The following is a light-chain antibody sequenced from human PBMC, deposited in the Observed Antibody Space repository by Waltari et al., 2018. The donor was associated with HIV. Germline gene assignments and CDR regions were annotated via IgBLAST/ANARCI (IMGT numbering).Light chain of an antibody. Sequence: EIVLTQSPGPLSLSPGERATLSCRASQSVRSNSLAWYQQRPGQAPRLLIYGASTRATGIPDRFSGSGSATDFTLTISGLEPEDFAVYYCQQYGNSPRTFGQGTKLEMK. V-gene: IGKV3-20*01. CDR2: GAS. J-gene: IGKJ2*01. CDR1: QSVRSNS. CDR3: QQYGNSPRT.